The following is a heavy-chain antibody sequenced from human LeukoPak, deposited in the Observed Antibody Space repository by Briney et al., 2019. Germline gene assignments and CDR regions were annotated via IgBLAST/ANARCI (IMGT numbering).Heavy chain of an antibody. V-gene: IGHV4-39*01. D-gene: IGHD2-15*01. CDR3: ARLGSCYSCNWFDP. CDR2: IYYIGST. Sequence: PSETLSLTCTVPGGSISSSSYYWGWIRQPPGKGLEWIGSIYYIGSTYYNPSLKSRVTISVDTSRNQFSLKLSSVTAADTAVYYCARLGSCYSCNWFDPWGQGTLVTVSS. CDR1: GGSISSSSYY. J-gene: IGHJ5*02.